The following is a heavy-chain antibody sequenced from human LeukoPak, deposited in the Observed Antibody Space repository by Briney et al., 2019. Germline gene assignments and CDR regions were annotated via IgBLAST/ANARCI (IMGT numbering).Heavy chain of an antibody. CDR3: AGHVTYYYDSSGQGWFDP. V-gene: IGHV3-11*03. CDR2: ISSSSSYT. J-gene: IGHJ5*02. D-gene: IGHD3-22*01. Sequence: KPGGSLRLSCAASGFTFSDYYMSWIRQAPGKGLEWVPYISSSSSYTNYADSVKGRFTISRDNAKNSLYLQMNSLRAEDTAVYYCAGHVTYYYDSSGQGWFDPWGQGTLVTVSS. CDR1: GFTFSDYY.